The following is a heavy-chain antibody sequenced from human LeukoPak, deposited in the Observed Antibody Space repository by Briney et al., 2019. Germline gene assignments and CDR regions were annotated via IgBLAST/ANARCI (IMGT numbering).Heavy chain of an antibody. Sequence: SQTLSLTCTVSGGSISSGDYYWSWIRQPPGKGLEWIGYIYYSGSTYYNPSLKSRVTISVDTSKNQFSLKLSSVTAADTAVYYCASGGYCSSTSCYPFDYWGQGTLVTVSS. CDR1: GGSISSGDYY. V-gene: IGHV4-30-4*08. J-gene: IGHJ4*02. CDR2: IYYSGST. CDR3: ASGGYCSSTSCYPFDY. D-gene: IGHD2-2*01.